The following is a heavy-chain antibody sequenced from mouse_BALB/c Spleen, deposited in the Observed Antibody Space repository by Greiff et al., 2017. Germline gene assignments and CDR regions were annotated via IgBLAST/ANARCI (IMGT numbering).Heavy chain of an antibody. CDR3: ARLGNYRYEGYFDV. V-gene: IGHV1S135*01. CDR2: IDPFNGGT. D-gene: IGHD2-14*01. Sequence: LVESGPELMKPGASVKISCKASGYSFTSYYMHWVKQSHGKSLEWIGYIDPFNGGTSYNQKFKGKATLTVDKSSSTAYMHLSSLTSEDSAVYYCARLGNYRYEGYFDVWGAGTTVTVSS. J-gene: IGHJ1*01. CDR1: GYSFTSYY.